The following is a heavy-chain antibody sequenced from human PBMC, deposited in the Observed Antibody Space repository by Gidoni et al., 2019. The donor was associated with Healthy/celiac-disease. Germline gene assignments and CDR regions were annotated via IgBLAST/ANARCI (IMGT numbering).Heavy chain of an antibody. CDR3: ARRVRIAYDAFDI. D-gene: IGHD2-21*01. J-gene: IGHJ3*02. CDR1: GGSISSSSYY. V-gene: IGHV4-39*01. CDR2: IYYSGST. Sequence: QLQLQESGPGLVKPSETLSLTCTVSGGSISSSSYYWGWIRQPPGKGLAWIGSIYYSGSTYYNPSLKSRVTISVDTSKNQFSLKLSSVTAADTAVYYCARRVRIAYDAFDIWGQGTMVTVSS.